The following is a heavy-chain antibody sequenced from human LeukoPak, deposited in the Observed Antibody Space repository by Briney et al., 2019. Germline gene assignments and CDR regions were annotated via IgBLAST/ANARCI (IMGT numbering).Heavy chain of an antibody. CDR3: ARVSSSGWYEGDY. CDR2: IYYSGST. D-gene: IGHD6-19*01. Sequence: SETLSLTCTVSGGSISSGGYYWSWIRQHPGKGLEWIGYIYYSGSTYYNPSLKSRVTISVDTSKNQFSLKLSSVTAADTAVYYCARVSSSGWYEGDYWGQGTLVTVSS. CDR1: GGSISSGGYY. V-gene: IGHV4-31*03. J-gene: IGHJ4*02.